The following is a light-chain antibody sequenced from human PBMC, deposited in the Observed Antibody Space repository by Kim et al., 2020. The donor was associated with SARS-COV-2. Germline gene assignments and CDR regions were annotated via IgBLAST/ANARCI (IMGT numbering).Light chain of an antibody. CDR2: DDS. Sequence: SYELTQPPSVSVAPGKTARITCGGNNIGSKSVQWYQQKPGQAPVVVIKDDSDRPSGIPERFSGSNSGNKATLTISRVEAGDEADYYCQVWDTPSDHFVFGAGTKVTVL. CDR1: NIGSKS. CDR3: QVWDTPSDHFV. V-gene: IGLV3-21*04. J-gene: IGLJ1*01.